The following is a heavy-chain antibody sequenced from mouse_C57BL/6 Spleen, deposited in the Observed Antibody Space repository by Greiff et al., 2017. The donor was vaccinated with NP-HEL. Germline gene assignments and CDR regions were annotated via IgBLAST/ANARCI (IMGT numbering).Heavy chain of an antibody. D-gene: IGHD1-1*01. Sequence: QVQLKQSGAELVKPGASVKISCKASGYAFSSYWMNWVKQRPGKGLEWIGQIYPGDGDTNYNGKFKGKATLNADKSSSTAYMQLSSLTSEDSAVYFCARSGFITTVVADYWGQGTTLTVSS. CDR1: GYAFSSYW. V-gene: IGHV1-80*01. J-gene: IGHJ2*01. CDR3: ARSGFITTVVADY. CDR2: IYPGDGDT.